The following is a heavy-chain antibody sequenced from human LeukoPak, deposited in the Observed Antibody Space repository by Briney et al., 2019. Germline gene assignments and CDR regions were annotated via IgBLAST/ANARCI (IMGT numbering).Heavy chain of an antibody. D-gene: IGHD3-22*01. J-gene: IGHJ4*02. CDR3: AKDRYYYDSSALQYYFDY. CDR1: GFTFSDHH. V-gene: IGHV3-11*01. Sequence: PGGSLRLSCAASGFTFSDHHMSWVRQAPGKGLEWVAYISGSGGAIYYAASVKGRFTISRDNSKNTLYLQMNSLRAEDTAVYYCAKDRYYYDSSALQYYFDYWGQGTLVTVSS. CDR2: ISGSGGAI.